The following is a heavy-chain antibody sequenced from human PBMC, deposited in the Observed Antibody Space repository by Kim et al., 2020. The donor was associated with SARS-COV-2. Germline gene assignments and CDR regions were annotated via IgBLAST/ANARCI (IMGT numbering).Heavy chain of an antibody. D-gene: IGHD5-12*01. V-gene: IGHV4-31*03. CDR3: ARGPWGGYNVDY. CDR2: IYYSGST. Sequence: SETLSLTCTVSGGSISSGGYYWSWIRQHPGKGLEWIGYIYYSGSTYYNPSLKSRVTISVDTSKNQFSLKLSSVTAADTAVYYCARGPWGGYNVDYWGQGTLVTVSS. CDR1: GGSISSGGYY. J-gene: IGHJ4*02.